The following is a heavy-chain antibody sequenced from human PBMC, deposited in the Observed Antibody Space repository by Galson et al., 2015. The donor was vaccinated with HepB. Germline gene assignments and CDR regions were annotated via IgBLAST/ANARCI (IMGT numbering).Heavy chain of an antibody. CDR1: RFSRSGYA. CDR3: MTVNQGLPGPFEN. D-gene: IGHD2-21*02. J-gene: IGHJ4*02. V-gene: IGHV3-30-3*01. Sequence: SLRLSCAAPRFSRSGYAMHGVRQAPDKGLDWLAVISDDGDTIFYADSVKGRFTISRDNSKNTLYLQMNSLSPEDTAVYYCMTVNQGLPGPFENWGRGTLVTVSS. CDR2: ISDDGDTI.